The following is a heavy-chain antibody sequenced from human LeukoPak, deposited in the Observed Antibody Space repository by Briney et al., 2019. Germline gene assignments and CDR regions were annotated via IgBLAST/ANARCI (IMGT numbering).Heavy chain of an antibody. V-gene: IGHV3-23*01. Sequence: PGGSLRLSCAASGFIFSNYWMSWVRQAPGKGLEWVSTISHSDGTTYYTDSVKGRFTISRDNSKNTLSLQMNSLRAEDTAVYYCAKVRVASYYFDYWGQGALVTVSS. CDR1: GFIFSNYW. CDR2: ISHSDGTT. J-gene: IGHJ4*02. D-gene: IGHD2-15*01. CDR3: AKVRVASYYFDY.